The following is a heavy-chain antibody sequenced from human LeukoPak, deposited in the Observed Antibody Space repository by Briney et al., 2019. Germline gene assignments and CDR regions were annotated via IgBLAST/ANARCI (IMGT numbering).Heavy chain of an antibody. CDR2: IIPILGIA. J-gene: IGHJ4*02. D-gene: IGHD3-22*01. Sequence: SVKVSCKASGGTFSSYAISWVRQAPGQGLKWMGRIIPILGIANYAQKFQGRVTITADKSTSTAYMELSSLRSEDTAVYYCARSRSGYYLFDYWGQGTLVTVSS. CDR3: ARSRSGYYLFDY. V-gene: IGHV1-69*04. CDR1: GGTFSSYA.